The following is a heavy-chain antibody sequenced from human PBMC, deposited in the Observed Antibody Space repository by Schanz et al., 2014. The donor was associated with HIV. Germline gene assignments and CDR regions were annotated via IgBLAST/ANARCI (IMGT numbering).Heavy chain of an antibody. Sequence: QVQLVESGGGVVQPGRSLRLSCAASGFTFSSYGMHWVRQAPGKGLEGVAVIWYDGSNKYYADSVKGRFTISRDNSKKTLYLQMNSLRAEDTAVYYCARGEAITYYYHYYGMDVWGQGTTVTVSS. J-gene: IGHJ6*02. V-gene: IGHV3-33*01. CDR3: ARGEAITYYYHYYGMDV. CDR2: IWYDGSNK. CDR1: GFTFSSYG. D-gene: IGHD1-20*01.